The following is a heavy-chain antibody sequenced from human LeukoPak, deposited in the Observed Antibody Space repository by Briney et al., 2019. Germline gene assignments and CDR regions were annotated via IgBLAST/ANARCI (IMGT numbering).Heavy chain of an antibody. CDR2: IGGSGVTK. V-gene: IGHV3-23*01. J-gene: IGHJ3*01. D-gene: IGHD6-13*01. Sequence: GGSLRLSCAASGFKFTNYAMHWVRQAPGKGLEWVSTIGGSGVTKFYADSVAGRFTISRDTSNNALFLQMNNLRAEDMAIYYCARGASSWEYTTFDVWGQGAIVTVSS. CDR1: GFKFTNYA. CDR3: ARGASSWEYTTFDV.